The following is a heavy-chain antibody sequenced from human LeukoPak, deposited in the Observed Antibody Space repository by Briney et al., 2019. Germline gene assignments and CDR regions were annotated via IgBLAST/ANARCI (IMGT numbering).Heavy chain of an antibody. Sequence: PGRSLRLSCAASGFTFSSYGMHWVRQAPGKGLEWVAVIWYDGSNKYYADSVKGRFTISRDNSKNTLNLQMNSLRTEDTAVYYCAKPRDIDSWAFDVWGQGTMATVS. J-gene: IGHJ3*01. V-gene: IGHV3-33*06. CDR3: AKPRDIDSWAFDV. D-gene: IGHD2-15*01. CDR1: GFTFSSYG. CDR2: IWYDGSNK.